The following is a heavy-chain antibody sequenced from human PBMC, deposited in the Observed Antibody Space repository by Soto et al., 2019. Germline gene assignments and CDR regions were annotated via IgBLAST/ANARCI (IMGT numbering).Heavy chain of an antibody. V-gene: IGHV3-53*01. D-gene: IGHD6-19*01. CDR2: IYSGGST. CDR3: ARADSSGWYYFDY. J-gene: IGHJ4*02. Sequence: GSLRVSCAASGFTVSSNYMSWVRQAPGKGLEWVSVIYSGGSTYYADSVKGRFTISRDNSKNTLYLQMNSLRAEDTAVYYCARADSSGWYYFDYWGQGTLVTVYS. CDR1: GFTVSSNY.